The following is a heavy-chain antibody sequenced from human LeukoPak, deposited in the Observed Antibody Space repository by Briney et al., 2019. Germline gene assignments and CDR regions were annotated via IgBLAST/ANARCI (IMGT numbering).Heavy chain of an antibody. Sequence: GGSLRLSCAASGFTFSSYEMNWVRQAPGKGLEWVSYISSSGSTIYYADSVKGRFTISRDNSKNTLYLQMNSLRAEDTAVYYCAKARAGSFVDWGQGTLVTVSS. CDR3: AKARAGSFVD. V-gene: IGHV3-48*03. CDR1: GFTFSSYE. J-gene: IGHJ4*02. D-gene: IGHD6-19*01. CDR2: ISSSGSTI.